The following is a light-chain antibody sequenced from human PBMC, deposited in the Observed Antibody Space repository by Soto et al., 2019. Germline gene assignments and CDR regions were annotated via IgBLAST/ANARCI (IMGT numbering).Light chain of an antibody. CDR1: SSNIGAGYD. CDR3: QSYDSSLSGWV. Sequence: QAVLTQPPSVSGAPGQRVTISCTGSSSNIGAGYDVHWYQQLPGTAPKLLIYGNSNRPSGGPDRFSGSKSGNSASLAITGLEAEDEADYYFQSYDSSLSGWVFGGGTKVTVL. CDR2: GNS. J-gene: IGLJ3*02. V-gene: IGLV1-40*01.